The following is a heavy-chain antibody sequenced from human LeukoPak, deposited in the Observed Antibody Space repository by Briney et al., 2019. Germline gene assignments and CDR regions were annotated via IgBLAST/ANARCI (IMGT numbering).Heavy chain of an antibody. CDR1: GFTFSSYA. CDR3: AKRYYYDSSGYLGSFDY. Sequence: GGSLRLSCAAYGFTFSSYAMSWVRQAAGKGLGWVSGVSGSRGSTYYADSVKGRFTISRDNAKNTLSLQMNSLRAEDTAVYYCAKRYYYDSSGYLGSFDYWGQGTLVIVSS. D-gene: IGHD3-22*01. V-gene: IGHV3-23*01. J-gene: IGHJ4*02. CDR2: VSGSRGST.